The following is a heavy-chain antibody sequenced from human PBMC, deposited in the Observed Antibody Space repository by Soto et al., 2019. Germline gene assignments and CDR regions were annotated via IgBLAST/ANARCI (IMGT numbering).Heavy chain of an antibody. V-gene: IGHV4-31*03. Sequence: QVQLQESGPGLVKPSQTLSLTCTVSGGSISSGGYYWSWIRQHPGKGLEWIGYIYYSGSTYYNPSLRRRVTISVDTSKNQFSLKLSSVTAADTAVYYRARGQYSSSGEFAYWGQGTLVTVSS. CDR3: ARGQYSSSGEFAY. D-gene: IGHD6-6*01. CDR1: GGSISSGGYY. J-gene: IGHJ4*02. CDR2: IYYSGST.